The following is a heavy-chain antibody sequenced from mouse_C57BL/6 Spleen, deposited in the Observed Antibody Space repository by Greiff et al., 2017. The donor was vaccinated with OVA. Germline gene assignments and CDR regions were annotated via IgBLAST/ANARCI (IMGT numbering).Heavy chain of an antibody. D-gene: IGHD1-3*01. CDR2: IYPRDGST. CDR3: ARENGDQLDYFDD. J-gene: IGHJ2*01. V-gene: IGHV1-78*01. CDR1: GYTFTDHT. Sequence: VQLQQSDAELVKPGASVKISCKVSGYTFTDHTIHWMKQRPEQGLEWIGYIYPRDGSTKYNEKFKGKATLTADKSSSTAYMQLNSLTSEDSAVYFGARENGDQLDYFDDWGQGTTLTVAS.